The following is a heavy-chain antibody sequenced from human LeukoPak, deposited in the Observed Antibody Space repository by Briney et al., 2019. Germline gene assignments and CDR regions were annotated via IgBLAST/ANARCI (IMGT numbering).Heavy chain of an antibody. D-gene: IGHD6-6*01. J-gene: IGHJ4*02. CDR1: GGSFSGYY. CDR3: ARTSSSSRAPFDY. Sequence: PSETLSLTCAVYGGSFSGYYWSWIRQPPGKGLEWIGEINHSGSTNYNPSLKSRVTISIDTSKNQFSLKLSSVTAADTAVYYCARTSSSSRAPFDYWGQGALVTVSS. CDR2: INHSGST. V-gene: IGHV4-34*01.